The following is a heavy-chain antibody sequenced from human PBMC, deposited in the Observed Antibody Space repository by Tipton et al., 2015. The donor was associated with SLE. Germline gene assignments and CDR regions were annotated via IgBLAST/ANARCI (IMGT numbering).Heavy chain of an antibody. J-gene: IGHJ4*02. CDR1: GFTFSSYT. CDR2: ISGDSSYI. Sequence: GSLRLSCAASGFTFSSYTMNWVRQAPGKGLEWVSSISGDSSYIFYADSLKGRFTISRDNAKNSLYLQMNSLRAEDTAVYYCARVAPSEVFDYWGQGILVTVSS. CDR3: ARVAPSEVFDY. V-gene: IGHV3-21*01.